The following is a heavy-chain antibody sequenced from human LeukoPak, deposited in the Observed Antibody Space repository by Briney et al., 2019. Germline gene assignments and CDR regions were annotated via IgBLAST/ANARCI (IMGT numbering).Heavy chain of an antibody. D-gene: IGHD3-3*01. Sequence: PSETLSLTCTLSVGSISSYYWSWIRQPPGKGLEWIGYIYTSGSTNYNPSLKSRVTISVDTSKNQFSLKLSSVTAADTAVYYCARQSHYDFWSGYYTTDVWGKGTTVTVSS. V-gene: IGHV4-4*09. CDR2: IYTSGST. J-gene: IGHJ6*04. CDR3: ARQSHYDFWSGYYTTDV. CDR1: VGSISSYY.